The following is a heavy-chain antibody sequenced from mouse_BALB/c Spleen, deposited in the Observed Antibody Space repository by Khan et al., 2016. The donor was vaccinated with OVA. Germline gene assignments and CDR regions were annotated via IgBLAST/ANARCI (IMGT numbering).Heavy chain of an antibody. CDR3: VRAYYRYDGYYAMDY. CDR1: GFSLSRYN. V-gene: IGHV2-6-4*01. CDR2: IWGGGTT. Sequence: VKLEESGPGLVAPSQSLPITCTVSGFSLSRYNIHWVRQPPGKGLEWLGMIWGGGTTDYNSTLKSRLSISKDNSKSQVFLEMNSLQTEDTAMYYCVRAYYRYDGYYAMDYWGQGTSVTVSS. J-gene: IGHJ4*01. D-gene: IGHD2-14*01.